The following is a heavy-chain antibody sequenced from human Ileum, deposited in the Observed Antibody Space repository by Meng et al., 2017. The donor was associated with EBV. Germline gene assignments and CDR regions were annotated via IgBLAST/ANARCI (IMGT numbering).Heavy chain of an antibody. Sequence: QVHLLQSGPEVKKPXXXXRXSCKASGYTFGSYGICWVRQAPGQGLEWMGWFVNYVDTYPAPKFQGRVTMTTDTHTNTAFMELRSLTSDDTAVYYCASGTPGRSYCDYWGQGTLVTVSS. J-gene: IGHJ4*02. V-gene: IGHV1-18*01. D-gene: IGHD2-15*01. CDR1: GYTFGSYG. CDR2: FVNYVDT. CDR3: ASGTPGRSYCDY.